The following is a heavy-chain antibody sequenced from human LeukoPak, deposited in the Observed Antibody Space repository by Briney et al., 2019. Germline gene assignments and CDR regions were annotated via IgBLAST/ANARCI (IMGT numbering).Heavy chain of an antibody. V-gene: IGHV3-7*04. J-gene: IGHJ1*01. CDR1: GFTFSSYW. Sequence: GESLPLSCAASGFTFSSYWMNWIRRPPGKGLEWVANIKQDESEKYYLDSEKGRFTISNDHAKNSRYLQMNNLRADATALYYFSRVLDSSTGGNQSLKHWGQGTLVAVSS. CDR3: SRVLDSSTGGNQSLKH. D-gene: IGHD2-2*01. CDR2: IKQDESEK.